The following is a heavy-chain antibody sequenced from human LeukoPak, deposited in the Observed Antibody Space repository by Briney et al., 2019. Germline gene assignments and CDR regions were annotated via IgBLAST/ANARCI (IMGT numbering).Heavy chain of an antibody. CDR2: VYYTGST. D-gene: IGHD3-10*01. CDR1: GGSIGSFY. V-gene: IGHV4-59*01. J-gene: IGHJ6*02. CDR3: ARDSRYSYGSGGMDV. Sequence: SETLSLTCTVSGGSIGSFYWTWVRQTPRKGLEWIGSVYYTGSTNYNPSLKSRVTISIDTSRSQFSLKLTSVTVADTAVYYCARDSRYSYGSGGMDVWGQGTTVTVSS.